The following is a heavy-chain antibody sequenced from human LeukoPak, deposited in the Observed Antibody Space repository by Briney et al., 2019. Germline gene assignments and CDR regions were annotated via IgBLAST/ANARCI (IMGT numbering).Heavy chain of an antibody. CDR1: GDSISDITYS. Sequence: PSETLSLTCTVSGDSISDITYSWGWIRQPAGTALEWIGTIYFSGLTSYNPSLKSRVTISIDTSKNQFSLRVTSVTAADTAVYYCAKHRWTGAASGPYNFFAPWGQGTWVTVSS. D-gene: IGHD5-24*01. J-gene: IGHJ5*02. V-gene: IGHV4-39*01. CDR3: AKHRWTGAASGPYNFFAP. CDR2: IYFSGLT.